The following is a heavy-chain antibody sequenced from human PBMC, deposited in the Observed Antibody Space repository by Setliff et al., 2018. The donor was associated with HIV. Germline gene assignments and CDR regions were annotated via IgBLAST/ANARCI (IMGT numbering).Heavy chain of an antibody. Sequence: KASENLSLTCIASGDSITNYYWSWIRQPPGKGLEWIGYIHVSGITDYNPSLKGRVTISVDTSRNQFSLKLTSVTSADTAIYYCARESLVGDSGFDYWGQGTLVTVSS. CDR3: ARESLVGDSGFDY. V-gene: IGHV4-4*09. J-gene: IGHJ4*02. CDR2: IHVSGIT. D-gene: IGHD1-26*01. CDR1: GDSITNYY.